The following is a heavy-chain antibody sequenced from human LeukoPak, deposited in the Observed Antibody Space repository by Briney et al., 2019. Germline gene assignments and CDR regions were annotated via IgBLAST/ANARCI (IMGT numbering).Heavy chain of an antibody. V-gene: IGHV3-23*01. CDR1: GFTFSIYA. CDR3: AKDTTTGYSSSW. CDR2: ISGSGDSST. Sequence: GGPLRLSCAASGFTFSIYAMCWVRQAAGRGLEWVSAISGSGDSSTYYADSVKGRFTISRDNSKNTLYLQMNSPRAEDTAVYYCAKDTTTGYSSSWWGEGTLVTVSS. D-gene: IGHD6-13*01. J-gene: IGHJ4*02.